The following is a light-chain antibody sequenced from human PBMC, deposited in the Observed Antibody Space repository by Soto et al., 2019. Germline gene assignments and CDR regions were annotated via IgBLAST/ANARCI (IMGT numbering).Light chain of an antibody. CDR3: SSSTSSNTLV. J-gene: IGLJ3*02. CDR2: EVT. CDR1: SRDVGADNY. Sequence: QSALTQPASVSGSPGQSITISCTGTSRDVGADNYVSWYQQHPGKAPKLMIVEVTNRPSGVSNRFSGSKSGNTASLTISGLQAEDEADYYCSSSTSSNTLVFGGGTKVTVL. V-gene: IGLV2-14*01.